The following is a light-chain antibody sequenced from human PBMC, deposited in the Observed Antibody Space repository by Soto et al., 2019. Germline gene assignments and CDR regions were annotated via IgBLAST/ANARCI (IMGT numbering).Light chain of an antibody. Sequence: EIVLTQSPGTLSLSPGERATLSCRASQRVSSSFLAWYQQKPGQAPRLLIYGASSRAPGIPDRFSGSGSGTDYTLTISRLEPEDFAVYYWQQYGTSPWTFGQGTKVEIK. V-gene: IGKV3-20*01. CDR1: QRVSSSF. CDR2: GAS. CDR3: QQYGTSPWT. J-gene: IGKJ1*01.